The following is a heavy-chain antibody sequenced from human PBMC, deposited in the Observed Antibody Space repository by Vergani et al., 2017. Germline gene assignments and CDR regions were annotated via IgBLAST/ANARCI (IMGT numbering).Heavy chain of an antibody. CDR1: GFTFNQYG. Sequence: QVQLVESGGGVVKPGRSLRLSCAASGFTFNQYGMHWVRQAPGKGLEWVEVTWYDGNNKQYADSVKGRFTISRDNSKSTMYLQMNSLRDEDTGVYYCARDLRLLYNRFDPWGQGTLVTVSS. CDR3: ARDLRLLYNRFDP. D-gene: IGHD1-14*01. CDR2: TWYDGNNK. V-gene: IGHV3-33*01. J-gene: IGHJ5*02.